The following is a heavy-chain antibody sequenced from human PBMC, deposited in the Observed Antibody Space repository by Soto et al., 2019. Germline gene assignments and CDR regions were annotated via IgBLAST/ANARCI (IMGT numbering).Heavy chain of an antibody. V-gene: IGHV1-18*01. CDR3: ARCIQGHYYYGMDV. J-gene: IGHJ6*02. D-gene: IGHD5-18*01. CDR1: GYTFYSHR. CDR2: INADYGNT. Sequence: QAQLVQSGAEVRKPGASVKVSCKASGYTFYSHRISWVRQAPGQGLEWMGRINADYGNTQYAQKFRGRVTMTTDTSTTTVYMELTNLSSADTAVYYCARCIQGHYYYGMDVWGQGTTVTVSS.